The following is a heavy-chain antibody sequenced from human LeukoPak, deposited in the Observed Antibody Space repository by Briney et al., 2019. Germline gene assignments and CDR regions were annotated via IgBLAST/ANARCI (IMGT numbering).Heavy chain of an antibody. V-gene: IGHV3-30*03. CDR2: ISYDGSNK. CDR3: AGDRATSYFDY. Sequence: GRSLRLSCAASGFTLSSSGMHWVRQAPGKGLEWVAVISYDGSNKYYTDSVKGRFTISRDNSKNTLYLQMSSLRAEDTAVYYCAGDRATSYFDYWGQGALVTISS. J-gene: IGHJ4*02. D-gene: IGHD1-26*01. CDR1: GFTLSSSG.